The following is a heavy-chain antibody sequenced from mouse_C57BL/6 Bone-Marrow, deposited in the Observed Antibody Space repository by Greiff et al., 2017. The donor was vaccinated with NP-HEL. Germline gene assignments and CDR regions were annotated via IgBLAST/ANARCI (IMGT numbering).Heavy chain of an antibody. Sequence: DVKLVESGGGLVKPGGSLKLSCAASGFTFSDYGMHWVRQAPEKGLEWVAYISSGSSTIYYADTVKGRFTISRDNAKNTLFLQMTSLRSEDTAMYYCARPGYPHWYFDVWGTGTTVTVSS. J-gene: IGHJ1*03. CDR3: ARPGYPHWYFDV. CDR1: GFTFSDYG. V-gene: IGHV5-17*01. CDR2: ISSGSSTI. D-gene: IGHD2-2*01.